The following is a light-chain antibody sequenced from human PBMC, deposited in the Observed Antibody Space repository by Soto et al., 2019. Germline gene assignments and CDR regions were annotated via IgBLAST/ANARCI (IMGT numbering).Light chain of an antibody. CDR1: SSDVGGYNY. Sequence: QSVLTQPASVSGAPGQSIAISCTGTSSDVGGYNYVSWYQHHPGKAPKLMVYDVSNRPSGVSNRFSGSKFGNTASLTISGLQAEDEADYYCSSYTSSSTYGFGTGTKVTVL. V-gene: IGLV2-14*03. CDR3: SSYTSSSTYG. CDR2: DVS. J-gene: IGLJ1*01.